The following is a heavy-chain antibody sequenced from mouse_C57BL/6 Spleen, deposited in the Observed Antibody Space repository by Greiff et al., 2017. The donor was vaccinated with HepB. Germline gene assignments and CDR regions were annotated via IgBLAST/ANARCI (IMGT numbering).Heavy chain of an antibody. CDR1: GFNIKNTY. CDR2: IDPANGNT. Sequence: VQLKESVAELVRPGASVKLSCTASGFNIKNTYMHWVKQRPEQGLEWIGRIDPANGNTKYAPKFQGKATITADTSSNTAYLQLSSLTSEDTAIYYGAGGLTGTMDYYAMDYWGQGTSVTVSS. J-gene: IGHJ4*01. D-gene: IGHD4-1*01. CDR3: AGGLTGTMDYYAMDY. V-gene: IGHV14-3*01.